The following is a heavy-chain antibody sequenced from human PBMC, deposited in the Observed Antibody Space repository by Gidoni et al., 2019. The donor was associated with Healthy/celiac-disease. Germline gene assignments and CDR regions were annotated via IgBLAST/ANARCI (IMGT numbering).Heavy chain of an antibody. Sequence: QVQLVQSGAEVKKPGASVKVSCKASGYTFTSYDINWVRQATGKGLEWMGWMNPNSGNTGYAQKFQGRVTMTRNTSISTAYMELSSLRSEDTAVYYCARGGGVYCSGGSCYYYYYGMDVWGQGTTVTVSS. J-gene: IGHJ6*02. CDR1: GYTFTSYD. D-gene: IGHD2-15*01. CDR2: MNPNSGNT. V-gene: IGHV1-8*01. CDR3: ARGGGVYCSGGSCYYYYYGMDV.